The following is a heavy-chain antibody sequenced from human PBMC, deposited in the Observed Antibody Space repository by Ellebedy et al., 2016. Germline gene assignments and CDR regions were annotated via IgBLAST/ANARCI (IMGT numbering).Heavy chain of an antibody. CDR2: IYYTGST. V-gene: IGHV4-39*07. Sequence: SETLSLTCIVSGGSISSSSYYWGWIRQPPGKGLEWIGTIYYTGSTYYNLSLKRRVTISVDTSKNQFSLELSSVTAADTAVYYCARGRGYRTSDNWFDPWGQGTLVTVSS. CDR1: GGSISSSSYY. D-gene: IGHD6-13*01. J-gene: IGHJ5*02. CDR3: ARGRGYRTSDNWFDP.